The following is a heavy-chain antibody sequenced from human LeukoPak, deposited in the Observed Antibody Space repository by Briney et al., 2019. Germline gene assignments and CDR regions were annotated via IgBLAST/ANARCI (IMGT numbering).Heavy chain of an antibody. Sequence: QTSETLSLTCTVSGGSISSSRYYWGWIRQPPGKGLEWIGSIFYRGSTYYTTSLNSRVTIAVDTSKKPFSLKLSSATAADTAVYYCARAVDDYADQSIDYWGPGTLVTVSS. CDR2: IFYRGST. CDR1: GGSISSSRYY. J-gene: IGHJ4*02. V-gene: IGHV4-39*07. CDR3: ARAVDDYADQSIDY. D-gene: IGHD4-17*01.